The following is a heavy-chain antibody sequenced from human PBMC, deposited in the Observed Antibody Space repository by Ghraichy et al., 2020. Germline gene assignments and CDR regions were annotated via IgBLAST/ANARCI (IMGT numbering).Heavy chain of an antibody. V-gene: IGHV3-7*03. CDR1: GFTFSRYW. CDR2: MKQDGSEK. Sequence: GGSLRLSCAASGFTFSRYWMSWVRQAPGKGLEWVANMKQDGSEKYYVDSVRGRLTISRDNAKNSLSLQMNSLRAEDTAMYYCASLAGWWGQGTLVTVSS. D-gene: IGHD2-15*01. CDR3: ASLAGW. J-gene: IGHJ4*02.